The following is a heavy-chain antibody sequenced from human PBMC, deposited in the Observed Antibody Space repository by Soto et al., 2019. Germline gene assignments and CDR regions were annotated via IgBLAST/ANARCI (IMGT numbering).Heavy chain of an antibody. CDR3: ARQSPYCSGGSCYNYYYGMDV. Sequence: GESLKISCKGSGYSFTSYWIGWVRQMPRKGLEWMGIIYPGDSDTRYSPSFQGQVTISADKSISTAYLQWSSLKASDTAMYYCARQSPYCSGGSCYNYYYGMDVWGQGTTVTVSS. D-gene: IGHD2-15*01. V-gene: IGHV5-51*01. J-gene: IGHJ6*02. CDR2: IYPGDSDT. CDR1: GYSFTSYW.